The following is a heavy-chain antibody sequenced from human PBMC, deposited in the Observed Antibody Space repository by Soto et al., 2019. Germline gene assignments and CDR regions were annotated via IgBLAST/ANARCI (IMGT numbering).Heavy chain of an antibody. CDR3: THCTYDFSSASVYYFDY. Sequence: QITLKESGPTLMKPTQTLTLTCTFSGFSLDTIGVGVGWIRQPPGKALEWLALIYWYDDARSSPYLKSRLTVTKDTSRHQVVLTLANVDPVDTATYYCTHCTYDFSSASVYYFDYWGQGTPVTVSS. CDR1: GFSLDTIGVG. CDR2: IYWYDDA. V-gene: IGHV2-5*01. J-gene: IGHJ4*02. D-gene: IGHD3-3*01.